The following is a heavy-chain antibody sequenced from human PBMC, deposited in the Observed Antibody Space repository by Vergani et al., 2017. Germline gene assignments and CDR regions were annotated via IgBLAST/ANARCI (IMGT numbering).Heavy chain of an antibody. J-gene: IGHJ4*02. Sequence: QVQLVQSGAEVKKPGASVKVSCKASGYTFTGYYMHWVRQAPGQGLEWMGWINPNSGGTNYAQQFQGRVTMTRDTSISTAYMELSRLRSYDTAVYYCARGRIEFDYWGQGTLVTVSS. V-gene: IGHV1-2*02. CDR2: INPNSGGT. CDR3: ARGRIEFDY. CDR1: GYTFTGYY. D-gene: IGHD2-15*01.